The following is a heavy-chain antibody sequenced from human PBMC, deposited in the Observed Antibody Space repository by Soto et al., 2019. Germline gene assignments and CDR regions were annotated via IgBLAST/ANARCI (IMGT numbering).Heavy chain of an antibody. CDR3: AKDFQFGGSGTGYFDN. CDR2: VSDSGAKT. Sequence: GGSLRLSCVASGFTFRTNPMSWVRQAPGKGLEWVSGVSDSGAKTYYADSVKGRFTVSRGNSKNTLYLEMKSLRAEDTAVYYCAKDFQFGGSGTGYFDNWGQGTLVTVSS. D-gene: IGHD3-10*01. J-gene: IGHJ4*02. V-gene: IGHV3-23*01. CDR1: GFTFRTNP.